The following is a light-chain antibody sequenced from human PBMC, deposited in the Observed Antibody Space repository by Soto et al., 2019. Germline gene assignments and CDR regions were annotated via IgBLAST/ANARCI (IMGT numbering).Light chain of an antibody. CDR3: WSYAGSNIHYV. Sequence: QSVLTQPRSVSGSPGQSVTVTCTGSSSDVGGYNFVSWYRQYPGEAPKLMIYDVNKRPSGVPDRFSGSKSGNMASLTISGLQAEDEADYYGWSYAGSNIHYVLGAGTKLTVL. CDR1: SSDVGGYNF. CDR2: DVN. J-gene: IGLJ1*01. V-gene: IGLV2-11*01.